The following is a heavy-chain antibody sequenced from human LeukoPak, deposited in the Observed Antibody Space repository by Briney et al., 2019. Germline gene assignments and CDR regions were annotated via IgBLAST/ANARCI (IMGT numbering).Heavy chain of an antibody. CDR2: IRYDGSNK. CDR3: AKPRLNQNWFDP. J-gene: IGHJ5*02. Sequence: GGSLRLSCAASGFTFSSYWMSWVRQAPGKGLEWVAFIRYDGSNKYYADSVKGRFTISRDNSKNTLYLQMNSLRAEDTAVYYCAKPRLNQNWFDPWGQGTLVTVSS. CDR1: GFTFSSYW. V-gene: IGHV3-30*02.